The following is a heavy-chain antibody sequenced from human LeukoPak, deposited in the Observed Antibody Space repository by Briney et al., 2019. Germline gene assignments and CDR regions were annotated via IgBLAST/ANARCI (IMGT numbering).Heavy chain of an antibody. J-gene: IGHJ6*02. D-gene: IGHD2-15*01. Sequence: GRSLRLSCAASGFTFSSYAMHWVRQAPGKGLEWVAVISYDGSNKYYADSVKGRFTISRDNSKNTLYLQMNSLRAEDTAVYYCASSIDPPGTPTPYYYYGMDVWGQGTTVTVSS. CDR3: ASSIDPPGTPTPYYYYGMDV. CDR1: GFTFSSYA. V-gene: IGHV3-30-3*01. CDR2: ISYDGSNK.